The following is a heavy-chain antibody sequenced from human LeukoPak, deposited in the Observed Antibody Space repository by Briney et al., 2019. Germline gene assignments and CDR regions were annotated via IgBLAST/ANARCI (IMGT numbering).Heavy chain of an antibody. CDR1: GFTFSSYA. CDR2: ISYDGSNK. J-gene: IGHJ4*02. CDR3: ARGGDYGDYDPYYFDY. D-gene: IGHD4-17*01. V-gene: IGHV3-30-3*01. Sequence: SGGSLRLSSAASGFTFSSYAMHWVRQAPDKGLEWVAIISYDGSNKYYADSVKGRFTISRDNSKNTLYLQMNSLRAEDTAVYYCARGGDYGDYDPYYFDYWGQGTLVTVSS.